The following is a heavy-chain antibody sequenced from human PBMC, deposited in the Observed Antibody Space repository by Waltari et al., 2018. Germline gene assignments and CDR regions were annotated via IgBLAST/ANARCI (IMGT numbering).Heavy chain of an antibody. D-gene: IGHD4-17*01. J-gene: IGHJ4*02. CDR3: ARDRVDGGYVDY. Sequence: QVQLVQSGAEVKKPGSSVKVSCKASGGTFSSYAISWVRQAPGQGLGWMGGIIPIFGTANYAQKFQGRVTITADESTSTAYIELSSLRSEDTAVYYCARDRVDGGYVDYWGQGTLVTVSS. V-gene: IGHV1-69*12. CDR2: IIPIFGTA. CDR1: GGTFSSYA.